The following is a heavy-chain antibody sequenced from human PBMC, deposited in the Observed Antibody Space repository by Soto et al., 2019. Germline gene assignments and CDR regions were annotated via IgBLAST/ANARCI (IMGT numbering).Heavy chain of an antibody. D-gene: IGHD3-22*01. CDR2: ISAYNGKT. Sequence: AAVKVSCKASGYTFTNFGISWVRQAPGQVLEWMGWISAYNGKTNYAQKFQGRVTVSTDTSTSTTYMELSSLTSEDTAVYYCTSAPLGIIVAPDFWGQGTLVTVSS. J-gene: IGHJ4*02. CDR3: TSAPLGIIVAPDF. V-gene: IGHV1-18*01. CDR1: GYTFTNFG.